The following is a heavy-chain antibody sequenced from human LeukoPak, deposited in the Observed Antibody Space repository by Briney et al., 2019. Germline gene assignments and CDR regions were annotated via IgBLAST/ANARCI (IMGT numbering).Heavy chain of an antibody. CDR1: GFTFRNCG. J-gene: IGHJ5*02. D-gene: IGHD2-8*02. Sequence: VGSLRLSCASSGFTFRNCGMSWVRQAPGKGLEWVSSISGSGGSTYYADSVKGRFTISRDNSKNTLYLQMNSLRAEDTAVYYCATRLEAIVLVHHWGQGALVTVSS. CDR2: ISGSGGST. CDR3: ATRLEAIVLVHH. V-gene: IGHV3-23*01.